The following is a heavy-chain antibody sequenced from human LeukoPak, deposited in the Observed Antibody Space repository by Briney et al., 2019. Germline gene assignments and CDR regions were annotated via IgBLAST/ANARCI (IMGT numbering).Heavy chain of an antibody. CDR1: GGSISSYY. CDR2: IYYSGST. D-gene: IGHD3-16*02. CDR3: ARFVHYVWGSYRYRYFDY. V-gene: IGHV4-59*12. Sequence: SETLSLTCTVSGGSISSYYWSWIRQPPGKGLEWIGYIYYSGSTNYNPSLKSRVTISVDTSKNQFSLKLSSVTAADTAVYYCARFVHYVWGSYRYRYFDYWGQGTLVTVSS. J-gene: IGHJ4*02.